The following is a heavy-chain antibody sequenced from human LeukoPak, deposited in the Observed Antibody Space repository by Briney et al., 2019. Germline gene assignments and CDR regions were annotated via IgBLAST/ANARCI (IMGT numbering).Heavy chain of an antibody. CDR3: AHSPAFRGKHFDY. D-gene: IGHD3-10*01. CDR2: IYWDDDK. Sequence: SGPTLVNPTQTLTLTCTFSGSSLSTSGVGVGWIRQPPGKALECLALIYWDDDKRYSPSLNSRVTITKDTSKNQMVLTMTNMYPVETATYYCAHSPAFRGKHFDYWGQGTLVTVSS. V-gene: IGHV2-5*02. J-gene: IGHJ4*02. CDR1: GSSLSTSGVG.